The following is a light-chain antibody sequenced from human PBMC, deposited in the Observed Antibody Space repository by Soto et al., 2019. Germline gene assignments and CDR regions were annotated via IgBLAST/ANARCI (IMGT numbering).Light chain of an antibody. V-gene: IGKV3-15*01. J-gene: IGKJ2*01. CDR1: QSVGSN. CDR2: GAS. Sequence: EIVMTQSPATLSVSPGERASLSCRASQSVGSNLAWYQQTAGQAPRLLIYGASTRATGIPARFSGSGSGKEFTLTISRLQSEDFAVYSCQQYTNWPYTFGQGTKLEIK. CDR3: QQYTNWPYT.